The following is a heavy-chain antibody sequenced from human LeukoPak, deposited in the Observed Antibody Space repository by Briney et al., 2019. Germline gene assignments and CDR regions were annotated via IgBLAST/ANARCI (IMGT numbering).Heavy chain of an antibody. CDR3: AKESVVVVAATYFDN. J-gene: IGHJ4*02. Sequence: GGSLRLSCAASGFTVTYNYMSWVRQAPGKGLEWVSTISGSGGSTNYADSVKGRFTISRDHSKNTLYPQTNSLRAEDTAVYYCAKESVVVVAATYFDNWGQGTLVTVSS. CDR2: ISGSGGST. D-gene: IGHD2-15*01. CDR1: GFTVTYNY. V-gene: IGHV3-23*01.